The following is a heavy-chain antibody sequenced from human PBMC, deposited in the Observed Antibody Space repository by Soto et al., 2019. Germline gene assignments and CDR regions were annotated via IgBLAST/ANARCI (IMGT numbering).Heavy chain of an antibody. V-gene: IGHV3-30-3*01. D-gene: IGHD5-12*01. Sequence: QVQLVESGGGVVQPGRSLRLSCAASGFTFSSYAMHWVRQAPGKGLEWVAVISYDGSNKYYADSVKGRFTISRDNSKNTLYLQMNSLRAEDTAVYYCAREGRVEMATIDWGQGTLFTVSS. CDR1: GFTFSSYA. J-gene: IGHJ4*02. CDR2: ISYDGSNK. CDR3: AREGRVEMATID.